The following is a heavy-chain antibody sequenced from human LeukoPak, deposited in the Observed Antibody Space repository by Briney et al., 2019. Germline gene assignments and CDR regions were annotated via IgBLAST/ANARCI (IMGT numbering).Heavy chain of an antibody. CDR2: IKSDGKT. V-gene: IGHV3-74*01. CDR3: ARAPSEVGGYYPEYFRH. CDR1: GFTFSRYW. Sequence: GGSLRLSCEASGFTFSRYWMHWVRQAPGKGLVWVSRIKSDGKTNYADSVEGRFTISRDIAKNTVSLQMDSLRAEDTGVYYCARAPSEVGGYYPEYFRHWGQGTLVTVSS. J-gene: IGHJ1*01. D-gene: IGHD3-22*01.